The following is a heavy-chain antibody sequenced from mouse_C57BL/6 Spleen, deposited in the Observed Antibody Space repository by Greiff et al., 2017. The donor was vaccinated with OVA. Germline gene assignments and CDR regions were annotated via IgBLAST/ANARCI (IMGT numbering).Heavy chain of an antibody. D-gene: IGHD2-1*01. CDR2: IYPGDGAT. CDR1: GYAFSSSW. V-gene: IGHV1-82*01. J-gene: IGHJ2*01. CDR3: AIGNPYFDY. Sequence: QVQLQQSGPELVKPGASVKISCKASGYAFSSSWMNWVKQRPGKGLEWIGRIYPGDGATNYNGKFKGKATLTADKSSSTAYMQLSSLTSEDSAVYFCAIGNPYFDYWGQGTTLTVSS.